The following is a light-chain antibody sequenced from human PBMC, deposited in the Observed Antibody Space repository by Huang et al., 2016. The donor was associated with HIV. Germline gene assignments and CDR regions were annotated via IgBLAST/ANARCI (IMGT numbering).Light chain of an antibody. CDR1: QDISSW. J-gene: IGKJ5*01. CDR3: QQANMYPRS. V-gene: IGKV1-12*01. CDR2: PTS. Sequence: IQLTQSPSSVSASEGDTVRITCRASQDISSWLAWYQQKPREGPTLLIHPTSILQSGVPSRFNGSGSGTDFFLTINSLRPDDFATYYCQQANMYPRSFGQGTRLDIK.